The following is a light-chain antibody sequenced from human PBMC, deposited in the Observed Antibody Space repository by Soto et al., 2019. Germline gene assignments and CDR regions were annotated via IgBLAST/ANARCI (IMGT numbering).Light chain of an antibody. V-gene: IGLV2-14*01. Sequence: QLVLTQPASVSGSPGQSITISCTGTNSDVGGYNYVSWYQQYPGKAPKVMIYDVSNRPSGVSNRFSGSKSGNTASLTIFGLQAEDEADYYCSSYTASSTYVFGTGTKVTVL. CDR1: NSDVGGYNY. J-gene: IGLJ1*01. CDR3: SSYTASSTYV. CDR2: DVS.